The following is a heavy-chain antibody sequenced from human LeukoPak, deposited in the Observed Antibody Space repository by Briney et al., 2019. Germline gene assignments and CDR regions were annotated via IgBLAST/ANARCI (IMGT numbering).Heavy chain of an antibody. Sequence: GASVKVSCKASGYTFTGYYMHWVRQAPGQGLEWMGRINPNSGGTNYAQRFQGRVTMTTDTSTSTAYMELRSLRSDDTAMYYCARDDYDRSGYSDYWGQGTLVTVSS. CDR3: ARDDYDRSGYSDY. J-gene: IGHJ4*02. D-gene: IGHD3-22*01. V-gene: IGHV1-2*06. CDR1: GYTFTGYY. CDR2: INPNSGGT.